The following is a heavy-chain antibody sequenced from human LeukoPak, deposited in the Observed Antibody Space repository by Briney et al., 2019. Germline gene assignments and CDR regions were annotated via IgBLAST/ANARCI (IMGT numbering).Heavy chain of an antibody. CDR3: AKDRGAAAGYYFDY. V-gene: IGHV3-23*01. Sequence: GGSLRLSCAASGFTFSSYAMSWVRQAPGRGLEWVSTLSGGARSTYYADSVKGRFTISRDNSKNTLYLQMNSLRAEDTAVYYCAKDRGAAAGYYFDYWGQGTLVTVSS. CDR2: LSGGARST. D-gene: IGHD6-13*01. CDR1: GFTFSSYA. J-gene: IGHJ4*02.